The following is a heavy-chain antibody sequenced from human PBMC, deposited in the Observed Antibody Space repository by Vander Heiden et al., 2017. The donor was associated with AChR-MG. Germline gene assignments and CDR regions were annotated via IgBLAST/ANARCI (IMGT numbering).Heavy chain of an antibody. J-gene: IGHJ4*02. V-gene: IGHV3-30-3*01. CDR3: ARAGYDDDFDY. Sequence: QVQLVESGGGVVQPGRSLRLSCAASGFTFSSYAMHWVRQAPGKGLEWVAVISYDGSNKYYADSVKGRFTISRDNSKNTLYLQMNSLRAEDTAVYYCARAGYDDDFDYWGQGTLVTVSS. CDR2: ISYDGSNK. CDR1: GFTFSSYA. D-gene: IGHD1-1*01.